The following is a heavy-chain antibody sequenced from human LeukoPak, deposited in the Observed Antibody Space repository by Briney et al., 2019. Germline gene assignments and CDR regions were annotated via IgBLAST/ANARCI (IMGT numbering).Heavy chain of an antibody. V-gene: IGHV3-9*03. D-gene: IGHD2-2*01. J-gene: IGHJ4*02. CDR2: ISWNSGSI. CDR1: GFTFDDYA. CDR3: AKGYCSSTSCYPFDY. Sequence: GGSLRLSCAASGFTFDDYAMHWVRQAPGKGLEWVSGISWNSGSIGYADYVKGRFTISRDNAKNSLYLQMNSLRAEDMALYYCAKGYCSSTSCYPFDYWGQGTLVTVSS.